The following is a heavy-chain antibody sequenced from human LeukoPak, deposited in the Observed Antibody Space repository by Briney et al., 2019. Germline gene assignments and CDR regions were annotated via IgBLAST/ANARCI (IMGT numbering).Heavy chain of an antibody. CDR3: ARGGNYDFWSGQNWFDP. V-gene: IGHV4-59*11. D-gene: IGHD3-3*01. J-gene: IGHJ5*02. CDR2: INYSGST. CDR1: GGSISSHY. Sequence: NPSETLSLTCTVSGGSISSHYWSWIRQPPGKGLEWIGYINYSGSTNYNPSLKSRVTISVDTSKNQFSLKLSSVTAADTAVYYCARGGNYDFWSGQNWFDPWGQGTLVTVSS.